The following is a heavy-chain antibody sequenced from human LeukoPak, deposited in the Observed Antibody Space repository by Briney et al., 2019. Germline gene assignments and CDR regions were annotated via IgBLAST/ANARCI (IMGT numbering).Heavy chain of an antibody. CDR2: ISSSSSYI. CDR1: GFTFSSYG. D-gene: IGHD3-10*01. Sequence: PGGTLRLSCAASGFTFSSYGMNWVRQAPGKGLEWVSSISSSSSYIYYADSVKGRFTISRDNAKNSLYLQMNSLRAEDTAVYYCATGPSRITAPYYFDYWGQGTLVTVSS. V-gene: IGHV3-21*01. J-gene: IGHJ4*02. CDR3: ATGPSRITAPYYFDY.